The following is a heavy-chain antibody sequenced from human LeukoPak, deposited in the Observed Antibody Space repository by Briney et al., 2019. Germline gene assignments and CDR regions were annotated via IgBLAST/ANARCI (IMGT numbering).Heavy chain of an antibody. J-gene: IGHJ4*02. V-gene: IGHV3-48*01. CDR3: ARNYYYGSGSYYFDY. CDR2: ISSSSSTI. D-gene: IGHD3-10*01. Sequence: GGSLRLSCAASGFTFSSYSMIWVRQAPGKGLEWVSYISSSSSTIYYADSVKGRFTISRDNAKNSLYLQMNSLRAEDTAVYYCARNYYYGSGSYYFDYWGQGTLVTVSS. CDR1: GFTFSSYS.